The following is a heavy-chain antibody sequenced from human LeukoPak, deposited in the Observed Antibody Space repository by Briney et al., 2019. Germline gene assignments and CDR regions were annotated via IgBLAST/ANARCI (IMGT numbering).Heavy chain of an antibody. CDR3: AIDPYYDILTGHSPFDY. D-gene: IGHD3-9*01. J-gene: IGHJ4*02. Sequence: GGSLRLSCAASGFTFSSYAMSWVRQPPGKGLEWVSAISGSGTSTYYADSVRGHFTISRDNSKNTLYLQMNSLRAENTAVYYCAIDPYYDILTGHSPFDYWGQGTLVTVSA. CDR1: GFTFSSYA. CDR2: ISGSGTST. V-gene: IGHV3-23*01.